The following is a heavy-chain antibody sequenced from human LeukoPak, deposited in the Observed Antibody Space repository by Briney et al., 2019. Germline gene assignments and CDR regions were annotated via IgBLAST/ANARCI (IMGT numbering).Heavy chain of an antibody. J-gene: IGHJ4*02. D-gene: IGHD1-26*01. CDR3: ARERVGATYY. Sequence: GASVKVSCKASGYTFSSYDINWVRQATGQGLEWMGRIIPNLGIANYAQKFQGRVTITADKSTSTAYMELSSLRSEDTAVYYCARERVGATYYWGQGTLVTVSS. CDR1: GYTFSSYD. CDR2: IIPNLGIA. V-gene: IGHV1-69*04.